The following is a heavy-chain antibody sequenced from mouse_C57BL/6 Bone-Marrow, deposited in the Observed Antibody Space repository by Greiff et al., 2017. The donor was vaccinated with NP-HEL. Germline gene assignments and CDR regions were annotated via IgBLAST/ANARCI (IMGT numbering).Heavy chain of an antibody. CDR1: GYAFTNYL. V-gene: IGHV1-54*01. CDR3: AREDYSNLFAY. CDR2: INPGSGGT. J-gene: IGHJ3*01. Sequence: QVQLQQSGAELVRPGTSVKVSCKASGYAFTNYLIEWVKQRPGQGLEWIGVINPGSGGTNYNEKFKGKATLTADKSSSTAYMQRSSLTSEDSAVYFGAREDYSNLFAYWGQGTLVTVSA. D-gene: IGHD2-5*01.